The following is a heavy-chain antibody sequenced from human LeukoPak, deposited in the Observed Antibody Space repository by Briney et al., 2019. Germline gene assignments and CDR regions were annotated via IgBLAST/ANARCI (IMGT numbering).Heavy chain of an antibody. CDR3: AKRGAEVGATVAPGDY. D-gene: IGHD1-26*01. CDR1: GFTFSNYG. Sequence: GGSLRLSCAASGFTFSNYGMHWVRQAPGKGLEWVTFIRYDGDNKYYAHSLKGRFTISRDNAKNSLYLQMNSLRAEDTAVYYCAKRGAEVGATVAPGDYWGQGTLVTVSS. CDR2: IRYDGDNK. J-gene: IGHJ4*02. V-gene: IGHV3-30*02.